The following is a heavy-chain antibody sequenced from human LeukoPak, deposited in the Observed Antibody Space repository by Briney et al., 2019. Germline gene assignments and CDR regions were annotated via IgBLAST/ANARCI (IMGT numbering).Heavy chain of an antibody. CDR3: ARVPRRVVAGIEN. CDR2: INPNSGGT. D-gene: IGHD2-15*01. Sequence: SVKVSCKASGYTFTGYYMHWVRQPPGQGLEWMGWINPNSGGTNYAQKFQGRVTITRDTSISTAYMELSRLRSDDTAVYYCARVPRRVVAGIENWGQGTLVTVSS. J-gene: IGHJ4*02. CDR1: GYTFTGYY. V-gene: IGHV1-2*02.